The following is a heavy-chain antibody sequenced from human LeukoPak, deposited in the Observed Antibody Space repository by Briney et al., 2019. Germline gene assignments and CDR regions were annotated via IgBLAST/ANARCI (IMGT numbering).Heavy chain of an antibody. CDR1: GGSISSSNW. CDR2: IYHSGST. Sequence: SETLSLTCAVSGGSISSSNWWSWVRQPPGKGLEWIGEIYHSGSTNYNPSLKSRVTVSVDKSKNQFSLKLSSVTAADTAVYYCAGEPDYGRNYFDYWGQGTPVTVSS. D-gene: IGHD4-17*01. J-gene: IGHJ4*02. CDR3: AGEPDYGRNYFDY. V-gene: IGHV4-4*02.